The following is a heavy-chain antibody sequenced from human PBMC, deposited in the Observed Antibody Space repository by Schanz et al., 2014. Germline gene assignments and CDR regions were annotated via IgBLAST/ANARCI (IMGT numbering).Heavy chain of an antibody. Sequence: EVQLLESGGGLVRPGGSLRLSCAASGFTFSSYTMNWVRQAPGKGLEWVSAISGSGGSTVYADSVKGRFTISRDNSNNTVFLQMNSLRAEDTAVYYCAKDLAAVGVFDYWGQGSLVTVSS. D-gene: IGHD6-13*01. CDR2: ISGSGGST. CDR3: AKDLAAVGVFDY. J-gene: IGHJ4*02. V-gene: IGHV3-23*01. CDR1: GFTFSSYT.